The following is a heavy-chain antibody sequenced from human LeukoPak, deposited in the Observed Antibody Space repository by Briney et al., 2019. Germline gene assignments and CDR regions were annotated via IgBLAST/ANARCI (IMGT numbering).Heavy chain of an antibody. CDR3: ARAESGVQGAAFDY. CDR1: GYTFTRNG. CDR2: INTYNAST. V-gene: IGHV1-18*01. J-gene: IGHJ4*02. Sequence: ASMKISCKASGYTFTRNGINWVRQAPGQGLEWMGWINTYNASTTYAQNFQGRVTMTTDTSTRTAYMELRSLRSDDTAVYFCARAESGVQGAAFDYWGQGTPV. D-gene: IGHD2-15*01.